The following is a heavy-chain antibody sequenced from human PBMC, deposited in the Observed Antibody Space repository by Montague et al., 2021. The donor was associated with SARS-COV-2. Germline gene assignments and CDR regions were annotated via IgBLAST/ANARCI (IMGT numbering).Heavy chain of an antibody. D-gene: IGHD3-10*01. V-gene: IGHV4-34*01. CDR2: INHSGST. J-gene: IGHJ6*02. CDR1: SGSFRGYY. CDR3: ARLGAITLVRGITKADFSNYGMDV. Sequence: SETLSLTCAVSSGSFRGYYWSWIRQPPGKGLEWIGEINHSGSTTYNPSLESRVPISVDTSNKQFSLKVTSVTAVDTAVYYCARLGAITLVRGITKADFSNYGMDVWGQGTTVTVSS.